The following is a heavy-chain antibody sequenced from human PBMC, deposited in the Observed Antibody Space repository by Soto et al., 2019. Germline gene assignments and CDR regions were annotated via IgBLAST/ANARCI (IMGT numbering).Heavy chain of an antibody. Sequence: QVQLVQSGAEVKKPGSSVKVSCKVTGGTSTRYAINWVRQAPGQGLEWMGGIVPMFGTSKYAQKFQGRVTITADTSTNIAYMELRSLRSEDTAVYYCNRGSEYDFWSGYLWGQGTLVSVSS. J-gene: IGHJ4*02. CDR2: IVPMFGTS. CDR1: GGTSTRYA. D-gene: IGHD3-3*01. V-gene: IGHV1-69*06. CDR3: NRGSEYDFWSGYL.